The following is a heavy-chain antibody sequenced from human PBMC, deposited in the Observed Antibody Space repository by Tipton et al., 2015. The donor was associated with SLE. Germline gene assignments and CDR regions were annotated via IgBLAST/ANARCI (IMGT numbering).Heavy chain of an antibody. D-gene: IGHD3-10*01. CDR2: MHFRGST. V-gene: IGHV4-31*02. J-gene: IGHJ4*02. CDR1: NASINSVGYY. Sequence: LRLSCTVSNASINSVGYYWTWIRQHPGKGLEWIGYMHFRGSTYYNPSLKSRVTISVDTSKNQFSLRLNSVTAADTAVYYCARHVCFGGSYDYWGQGPLVTVSS. CDR3: ARHVCFGGSYDY.